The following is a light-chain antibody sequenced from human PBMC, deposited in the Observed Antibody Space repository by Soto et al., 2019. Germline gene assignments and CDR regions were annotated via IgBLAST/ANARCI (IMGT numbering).Light chain of an antibody. Sequence: AIRMTQSPSSFSASTGDRVTITCRASQGISSHLVWYQVKPGNAPRLLFYTASYLESGVPSRFIGSGSGTDFHLTIRSLQSEDFAVSYCQQYFSYPLTFGGGTKVEIK. V-gene: IGKV1-8*01. J-gene: IGKJ4*01. CDR3: QQYFSYPLT. CDR2: TAS. CDR1: QGISSH.